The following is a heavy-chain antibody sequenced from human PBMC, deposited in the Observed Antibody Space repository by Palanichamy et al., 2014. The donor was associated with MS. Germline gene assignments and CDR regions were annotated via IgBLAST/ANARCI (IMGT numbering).Heavy chain of an antibody. CDR1: GYTFTSYA. D-gene: IGHD5-24*01. CDR2: INTNTGNP. Sequence: QVQLVQSGSELKKPGASVKVSRKASGYTFTSYAMNWVRQAPGQGLEWMGWINTNTGNPTYAQGVTGRLVFSLDTSVSTAYLQISSLKAEDTAAYYCARQRGVEMATISRYGYFQHWGQGTLVTVSS. V-gene: IGHV7-4-1*02. CDR3: ARQRGVEMATISRYGYFQH. J-gene: IGHJ1*01.